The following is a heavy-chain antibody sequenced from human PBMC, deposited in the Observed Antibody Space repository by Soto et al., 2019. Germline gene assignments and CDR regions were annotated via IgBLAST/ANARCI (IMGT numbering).Heavy chain of an antibody. J-gene: IGHJ5*02. V-gene: IGHV4-39*01. CDR1: GGSISSSSYY. D-gene: IGHD3-9*01. Sequence: QLQLQESGPGLVKPSETLSLTCTVSGGSISSSSYYWGWIRQPPGKGLEWIGSIYYSGSTYYNPSLKSRVTISVDTSKNQDSLKLSSVTAADTAVYYCARQSIGGLVDFVSWFDPWGQGTLVTVSS. CDR2: IYYSGST. CDR3: ARQSIGGLVDFVSWFDP.